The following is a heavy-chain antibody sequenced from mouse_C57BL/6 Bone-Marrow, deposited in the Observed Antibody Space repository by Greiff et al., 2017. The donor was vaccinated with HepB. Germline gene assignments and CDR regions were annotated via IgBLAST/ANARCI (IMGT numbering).Heavy chain of an antibody. CDR1: GFTFSDYY. CDR2: ISNGGGST. CDR3: ARHDWAYFDY. V-gene: IGHV5-12*01. Sequence: EVQGVESGGGLVQPGGSLKLSCAASGFTFSDYYMYWVRQTPEKRLEWVAYISNGGGSTYYPDTVKGRFTISRDNAKNTLYLQMSRLKSEDTAMYYCARHDWAYFDYWGQGTTLTVSS. J-gene: IGHJ2*01. D-gene: IGHD4-1*01.